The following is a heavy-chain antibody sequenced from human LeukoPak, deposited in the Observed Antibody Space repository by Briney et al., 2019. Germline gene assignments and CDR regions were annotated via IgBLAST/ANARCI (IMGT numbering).Heavy chain of an antibody. Sequence: ASVKVSCKASGYTFTAYYIHWLRHAPGQGPEWMGWIKPDSGSSHYAQKFQGRVTMTRDTSSNSAYMDLTRLKSDDTALYYCARARVPIAVAGLYYFDYWGQGALVTVSS. CDR3: ARARVPIAVAGLYYFDY. J-gene: IGHJ4*02. V-gene: IGHV1-2*02. CDR1: GYTFTAYY. CDR2: IKPDSGSS. D-gene: IGHD6-19*01.